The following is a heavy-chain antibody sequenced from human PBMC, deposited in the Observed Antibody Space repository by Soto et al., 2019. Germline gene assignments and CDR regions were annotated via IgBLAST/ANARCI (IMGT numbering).Heavy chain of an antibody. J-gene: IGHJ4*02. CDR2: ISGSTSGR. CDR3: GNDRGFIDPCDY. V-gene: IGHV3-23*01. CDR1: GFAFSSYA. Sequence: EVQLLESGGGLVQPGGSLRLSCAASGFAFSSYAMSWVRQAQGKGLEWVSSISGSTSGRYYADDVKGRFTISRDNANNTLYLQMNSLRSEDTAFYYWGNDRGFIDPCDYWGQGALVTVSS. D-gene: IGHD3-16*02.